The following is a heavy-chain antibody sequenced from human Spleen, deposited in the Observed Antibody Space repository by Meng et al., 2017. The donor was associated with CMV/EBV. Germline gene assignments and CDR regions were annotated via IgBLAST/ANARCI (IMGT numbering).Heavy chain of an antibody. Sequence: QVQLQESGPGLVKPSETLSLTCTVSGGSISSYYWSWSRQPAGKGLEWIGRIFTSGSTNYHPSLKSRVTMSVDTSKNQFSLKLSSVTAADTAVYYCARWGYSGYDLEDYWGQGTLVTVSS. CDR2: IFTSGST. D-gene: IGHD5-12*01. CDR3: ARWGYSGYDLEDY. CDR1: GGSISSYY. V-gene: IGHV4-4*07. J-gene: IGHJ4*02.